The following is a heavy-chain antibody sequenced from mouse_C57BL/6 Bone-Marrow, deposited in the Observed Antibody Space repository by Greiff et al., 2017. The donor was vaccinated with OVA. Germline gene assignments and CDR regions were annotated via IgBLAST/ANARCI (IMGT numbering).Heavy chain of an antibody. D-gene: IGHD2-3*01. CDR3: ARGDGSLDY. Sequence: QVQLQQPGAELVKPGASVKMSCKASGYTFTSYWITWVKQRPGQGLEWIGDIYPGSGGTNYNEKFKGKATLTVDKASSTAYMQLSSLTSEDSAVYYCARGDGSLDYWGQGTTLTVSS. CDR1: GYTFTSYW. J-gene: IGHJ2*01. CDR2: IYPGSGGT. V-gene: IGHV1-55*01.